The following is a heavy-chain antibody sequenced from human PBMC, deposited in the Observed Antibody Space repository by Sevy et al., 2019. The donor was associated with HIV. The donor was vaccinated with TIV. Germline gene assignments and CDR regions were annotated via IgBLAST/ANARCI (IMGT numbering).Heavy chain of an antibody. V-gene: IGHV3-7*03. Sequence: GGSLRLSCAASGFTFSNYWMSWVRQAPGKGLEWVANIKRDGSEKYYVASVKGRFTISRDNAKNSLYLQMNSLRAEDTAVYYCARGEQWLSFNYWGQGTLVTVSS. CDR1: GFTFSNYW. CDR3: ARGEQWLSFNY. CDR2: IKRDGSEK. D-gene: IGHD6-19*01. J-gene: IGHJ4*02.